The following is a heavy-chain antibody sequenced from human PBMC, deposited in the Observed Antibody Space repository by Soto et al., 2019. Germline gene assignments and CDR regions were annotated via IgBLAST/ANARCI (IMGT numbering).Heavy chain of an antibody. Sequence: PSETLSLTCTVSGGSISSGDYYWSWIRQPPGKGLEWIGYIFYSGNTYYNPSLKSRVSISVDTSKNQFSLKLSSVTAADTAVYYCARDLALDPVAGGWFDPWGQGTLVTVSS. CDR2: IFYSGNT. CDR1: GGSISSGDYY. V-gene: IGHV4-30-4*01. J-gene: IGHJ5*02. D-gene: IGHD6-19*01. CDR3: ARDLALDPVAGGWFDP.